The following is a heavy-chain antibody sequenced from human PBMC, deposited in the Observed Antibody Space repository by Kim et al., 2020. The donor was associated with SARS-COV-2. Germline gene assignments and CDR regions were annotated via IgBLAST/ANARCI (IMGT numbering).Heavy chain of an antibody. J-gene: IGHJ6*02. Sequence: GGSLRLSCAASGFAFSSFAMHWVRQAPGKGLEWVAVISFDGSSKYHADSVKGRFTISRDNSRYTIYLQMNSLRPEDTALYYCARDGNSGIAVAGVHYYYGMDVWGQGTTVTVS. CDR2: ISFDGSSK. CDR3: ARDGNSGIAVAGVHYYYGMDV. V-gene: IGHV3-30*04. D-gene: IGHD6-19*01. CDR1: GFAFSSFA.